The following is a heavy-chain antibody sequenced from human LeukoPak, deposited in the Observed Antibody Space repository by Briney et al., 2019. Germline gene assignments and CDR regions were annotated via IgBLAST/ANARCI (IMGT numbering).Heavy chain of an antibody. Sequence: GGSLRLSCAASGFTFSSYSMNWVRQAPGKGLEWVSSISSSSSYIYYADSVKGRFTISRDNAKNSLYLQMNSLRAEDTAVYYCARVRYSGYEFDYWGQGTLVTVSS. D-gene: IGHD5-12*01. CDR1: GFTFSSYS. V-gene: IGHV3-21*01. J-gene: IGHJ4*02. CDR2: ISSSSSYI. CDR3: ARVRYSGYEFDY.